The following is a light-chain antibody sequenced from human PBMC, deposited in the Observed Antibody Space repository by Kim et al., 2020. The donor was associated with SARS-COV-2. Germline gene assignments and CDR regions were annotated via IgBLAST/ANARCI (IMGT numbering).Light chain of an antibody. CDR3: QTWDSRTALV. CDR1: NLGHKY. J-gene: IGLJ2*01. Sequence: SYELTQPPSVSVSPGQTASITCSGDNLGHKYACWYQQKPGQSPVLVIYQDTKRPSGIPERFSGSNSGNTATLTLSGTQAMDEADYYCQTWDSRTALVFGGGTKLTVL. CDR2: QDT. V-gene: IGLV3-1*01.